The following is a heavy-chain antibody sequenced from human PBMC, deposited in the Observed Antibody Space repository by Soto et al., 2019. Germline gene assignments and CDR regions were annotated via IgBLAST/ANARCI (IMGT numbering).Heavy chain of an antibody. V-gene: IGHV3-30*18. CDR2: ISYDGINK. Sequence: QVQLVESGGGVVQPGRSLRLSSAASGFTFSSYGMHWVRQAPGKGLEWVAVISYDGINKYYADSVKGRFTISRDNSKNTLYLQMNSLRAEDTAVYYCAKSVYNWNDGFFDYWGQGTLVTVSS. CDR1: GFTFSSYG. CDR3: AKSVYNWNDGFFDY. D-gene: IGHD1-1*01. J-gene: IGHJ4*02.